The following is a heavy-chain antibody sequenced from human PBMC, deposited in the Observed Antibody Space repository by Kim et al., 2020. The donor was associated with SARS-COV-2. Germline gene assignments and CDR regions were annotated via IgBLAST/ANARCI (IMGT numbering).Heavy chain of an antibody. V-gene: IGHV1-2*06. D-gene: IGHD1-20*01. CDR1: GYTLTGYY. J-gene: IGHJ4*02. Sequence: ASVKVSCKASGYTLTGYYMHWVRQAPGQGLEWMGRINPKSGDTKYAQKFQGRVTMTRDTSISTAYMELSRPTPDDTAVYYCARETVSSLDYWGQGTLVTV. CDR3: ARETVSSLDY. CDR2: INPKSGDT.